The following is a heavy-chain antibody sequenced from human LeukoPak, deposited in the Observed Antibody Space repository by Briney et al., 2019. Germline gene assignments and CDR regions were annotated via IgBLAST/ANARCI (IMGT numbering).Heavy chain of an antibody. CDR2: ISSSGSYT. V-gene: IGHV3-21*05. J-gene: IGHJ1*01. Sequence: GGSLRLSCAVSGFTFNSFAMSWVRQAPGKGLDWVSYISSSGSYTIYTDSVKGRFTISRDNAKNSLYLQMTSLRAEDTAVYYCARLKYGSPQHWGQGTLVTVSS. D-gene: IGHD1-26*01. CDR1: GFTFNSFA. CDR3: ARLKYGSPQH.